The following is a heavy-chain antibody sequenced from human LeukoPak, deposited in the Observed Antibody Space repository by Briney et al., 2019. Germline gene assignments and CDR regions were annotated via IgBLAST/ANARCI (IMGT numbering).Heavy chain of an antibody. J-gene: IGHJ6*02. CDR1: GGSLSSYY. CDR3: ARQSVSYYGMDV. Sequence: SETLSLTCAVYGGSLSSYYWSWIRQPPGKGLEWIGYIYYSGSTNYNPSLKSRVTISVDTSKNQFSLKLSSVTAADTAVYYCARQSVSYYGMDVWGQGTTVTVSS. V-gene: IGHV4-59*08. CDR2: IYYSGST.